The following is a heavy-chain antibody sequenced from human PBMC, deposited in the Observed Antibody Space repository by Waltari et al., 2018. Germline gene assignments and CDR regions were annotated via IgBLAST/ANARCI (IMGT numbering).Heavy chain of an antibody. Sequence: EVQLVESGGALVQPGGSLKLSCAASGLIFSDFAIHWVRQASGKGAEWVGRIRSRTKGDATAYTASVEGRFTISRDDSKNTVYLQMNSLKTDDTAVYYCVRPFELGIDWGQGTLVTVSS. CDR3: VRPFELGID. D-gene: IGHD7-27*01. CDR1: GLIFSDFA. CDR2: IRSRTKGDAT. J-gene: IGHJ4*02. V-gene: IGHV3-73*01.